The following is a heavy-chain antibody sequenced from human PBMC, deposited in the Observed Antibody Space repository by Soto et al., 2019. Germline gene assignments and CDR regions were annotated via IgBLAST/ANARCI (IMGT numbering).Heavy chain of an antibody. CDR1: GFTFSSYA. CDR2: ISYDGSNK. Sequence: QVQLVESGGGVVQPGRSLRLSCAASGFTFSSYAMHWVRQAPGKGLEWVAVISYDGSNKYYADSVKGRFTISRDNSKNTLYLQMNSLRAEDTAVYYCARGSSSSSTSGPYYYYYGMDVWGQGTTVPVSS. J-gene: IGHJ6*02. V-gene: IGHV3-30-3*01. CDR3: ARGSSSSSTSGPYYYYYGMDV. D-gene: IGHD6-6*01.